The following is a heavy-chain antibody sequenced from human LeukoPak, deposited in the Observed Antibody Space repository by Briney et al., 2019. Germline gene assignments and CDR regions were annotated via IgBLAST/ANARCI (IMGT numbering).Heavy chain of an antibody. Sequence: GGSLRLSCAASGFTFSNYGMNWVRQAPGKGLEWVSGITGRGENTYYADSVKGRFTISRDNFRNTLYLQMNSLRAEDAAIYYCARDRRLASFDYGGQGTLVTVSS. V-gene: IGHV3-23*01. CDR1: GFTFSNYG. CDR2: ITGRGENT. J-gene: IGHJ4*02. D-gene: IGHD6-25*01. CDR3: ARDRRLASFDY.